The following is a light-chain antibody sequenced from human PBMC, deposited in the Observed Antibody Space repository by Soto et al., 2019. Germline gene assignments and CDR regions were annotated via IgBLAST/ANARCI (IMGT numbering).Light chain of an antibody. CDR3: QQRTHWLT. CDR1: QNVSTY. CDR2: DAS. Sequence: EIVLTQSPATLSLSPGERVTLSCRASQNVSTYLAWYQQKPGQAPRLLIYDASDRATGIPARFSGSGSGTDFTLTISSLEPEDFAVYYWQQRTHWLTFGPGTKVDIK. V-gene: IGKV3-11*01. J-gene: IGKJ3*01.